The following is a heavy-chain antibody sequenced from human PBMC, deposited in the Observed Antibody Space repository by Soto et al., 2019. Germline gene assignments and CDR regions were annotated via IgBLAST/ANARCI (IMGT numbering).Heavy chain of an antibody. J-gene: IGHJ5*02. Sequence: PGGSLRLSGAASEFTVGSNYMSWVRQAPGKGLEGVSVIYSGESTDYADSVKGRFTISRDNSKNTLYLQMNSLRAEDPAVYYCARGDGLNWFAPWGQGTLVTVSS. CDR3: ARGDGLNWFAP. CDR1: EFTVGSNY. V-gene: IGHV3-66*01. CDR2: IYSGEST. D-gene: IGHD5-12*01.